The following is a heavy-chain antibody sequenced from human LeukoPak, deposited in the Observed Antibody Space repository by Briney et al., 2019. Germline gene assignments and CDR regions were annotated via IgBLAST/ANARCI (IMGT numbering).Heavy chain of an antibody. CDR2: IKEDGGEG. Sequence: PGGSLRLSCAASGFTFSGYWMTWVRQAPGKGLEWVANIKEDGGEGYYVDSVKGRFTISRDNAKNSLYLQMSSLRGDDTAVYFCVRMRRHSTARGAFDLWGQGTRVTVSS. J-gene: IGHJ3*01. V-gene: IGHV3-7*01. CDR3: VRMRRHSTARGAFDL. CDR1: GFTFSGYW. D-gene: IGHD6-13*01.